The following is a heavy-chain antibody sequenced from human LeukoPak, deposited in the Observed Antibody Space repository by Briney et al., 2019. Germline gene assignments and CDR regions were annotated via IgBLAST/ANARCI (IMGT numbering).Heavy chain of an antibody. D-gene: IGHD3-9*01. CDR1: GGSISSYY. V-gene: IGHV4-59*08. J-gene: IGHJ4*02. Sequence: SETLSLTCTVSGGSISSYYWSRIRQPPGKGLEWIGYIYYSGSTNYNPSLKSRVTISVDTSKNQFSLKLSSVTAADTAVYYCARLINYDILTGYYTYYFDYWGQGTLVTVSS. CDR2: IYYSGST. CDR3: ARLINYDILTGYYTYYFDY.